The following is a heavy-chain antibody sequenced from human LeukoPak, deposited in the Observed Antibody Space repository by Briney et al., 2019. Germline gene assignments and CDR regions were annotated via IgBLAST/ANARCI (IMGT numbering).Heavy chain of an antibody. CDR2: IYHSGST. Sequence: PSETLSLTCAVYGGSFSGYYWSWIRQPPGKGLEWIGYIYHSGSTYYNPSLKSRVTISVDRSKNQFSLKLSSVTAADTAVYYCARGDFWSGMDVWGQGTTVTVSS. J-gene: IGHJ6*02. CDR1: GGSFSGYY. D-gene: IGHD3-3*01. V-gene: IGHV4-34*01. CDR3: ARGDFWSGMDV.